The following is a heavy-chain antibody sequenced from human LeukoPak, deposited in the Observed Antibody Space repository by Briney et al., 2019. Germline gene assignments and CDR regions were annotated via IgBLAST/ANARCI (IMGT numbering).Heavy chain of an antibody. J-gene: IGHJ5*02. CDR3: ARESPDIVVVVTAALRRSWFDP. CDR1: GYTFTAYY. D-gene: IGHD2-15*01. CDR2: IDPNSGAT. V-gene: IGHV1-2*02. Sequence: RASVKVSCKASGYTFTAYYMHWVRQAPGQGLEWMGWIDPNSGATDSAQKFQGRVTMTRDTSINTAYMEVSRLKSDDAAVYYCARESPDIVVVVTAALRRSWFDPWGQGTLVTVSS.